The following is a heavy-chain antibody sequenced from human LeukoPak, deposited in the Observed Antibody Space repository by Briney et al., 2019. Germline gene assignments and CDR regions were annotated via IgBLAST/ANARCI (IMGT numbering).Heavy chain of an antibody. D-gene: IGHD3-3*01. CDR1: GGSISSFY. V-gene: IGHV4-59*01. Sequence: SETLSVTCTVSGGSISSFYWSWIRQPPGKGLEWIGYIYYSGSTNYNPSLKSRVTISVDTSKNQFSLKLSSVTAADTAVYYCARDFGLNYYFDYWGQGTLVTVSS. J-gene: IGHJ4*02. CDR3: ARDFGLNYYFDY. CDR2: IYYSGST.